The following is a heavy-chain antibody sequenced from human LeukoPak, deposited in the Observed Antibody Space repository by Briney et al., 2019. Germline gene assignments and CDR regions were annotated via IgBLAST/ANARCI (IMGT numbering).Heavy chain of an antibody. J-gene: IGHJ6*03. D-gene: IGHD3-10*01. CDR3: ATSTGYYYYYMDV. Sequence: SETLSLTCTVSGYSISSGYYWGWVRQPPGKGLEWIGRISHAGSTDYSPSLKSRVTISLETYKNQFSLTLSSVTAADTAVYYCATSTGYYYYYMDVWGKGTTVTVSS. V-gene: IGHV4-38-2*02. CDR2: ISHAGST. CDR1: GYSISSGYY.